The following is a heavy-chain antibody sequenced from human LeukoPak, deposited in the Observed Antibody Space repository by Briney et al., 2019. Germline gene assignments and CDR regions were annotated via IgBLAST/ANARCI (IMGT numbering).Heavy chain of an antibody. D-gene: IGHD3-16*01. CDR3: ARGGWGLLSNWFDP. J-gene: IGHJ5*02. Sequence: PSETLSLTCTVSGGSISSYYWSWIRQPPGKGLEWIGYIYYSGSTNYNPSLESRVTISVDTSKNQFSLKLSSVTAADTAVYYCARGGWGLLSNWFDPWGQGTLVTVSS. V-gene: IGHV4-59*01. CDR1: GGSISSYY. CDR2: IYYSGST.